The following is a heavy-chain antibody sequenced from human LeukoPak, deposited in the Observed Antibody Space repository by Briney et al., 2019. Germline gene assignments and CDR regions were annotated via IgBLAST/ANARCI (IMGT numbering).Heavy chain of an antibody. CDR1: GFTFSSYS. V-gene: IGHV3-21*01. Sequence: GGSLRLSCAASGFTFSSYSMNWVRQAPGKGLEWVSSISSSSSYIYYADSVKGRFSISRDNAKNSLYLQMNSLRPEDTAVYYCARGYSYGCHFDYWGQGTLVTVSS. CDR2: ISSSSSYI. D-gene: IGHD5-18*01. J-gene: IGHJ4*02. CDR3: ARGYSYGCHFDY.